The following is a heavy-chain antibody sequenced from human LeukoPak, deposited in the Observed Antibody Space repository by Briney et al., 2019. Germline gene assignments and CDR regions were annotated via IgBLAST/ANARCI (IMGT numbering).Heavy chain of an antibody. V-gene: IGHV3-23*01. CDR1: GLTFSNHA. D-gene: IGHD2-2*01. CDR3: AKARYTSPYYLDF. CDR2: VIGNGDRT. Sequence: GGSLRLSCAVSGLTFSNHAMNWVRQASGKGLEWVSLVIGNGDRTYYEDSVKGRFTISTDNSKNMLYLQMNSLRVEDTAVYYCAKARYTSPYYLDFWGQGTLVTVSS. J-gene: IGHJ4*02.